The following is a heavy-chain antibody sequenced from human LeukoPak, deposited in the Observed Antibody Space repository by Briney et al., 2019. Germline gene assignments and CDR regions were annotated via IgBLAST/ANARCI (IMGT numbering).Heavy chain of an antibody. J-gene: IGHJ4*02. CDR2: IYHSGSS. V-gene: IGHV4-39*07. D-gene: IGHD1-26*01. Sequence: PSETLSLTCTVSGGSISSGGYYWSWIRQPPGKGLEWIGEIYHSGSSNYNPSLKSRVIVSLDTSKNQFSLKLISVTAADTAVYYCARGEGLGEPKDWGQGTLVTVSS. CDR1: GGSISSGGYY. CDR3: ARGEGLGEPKD.